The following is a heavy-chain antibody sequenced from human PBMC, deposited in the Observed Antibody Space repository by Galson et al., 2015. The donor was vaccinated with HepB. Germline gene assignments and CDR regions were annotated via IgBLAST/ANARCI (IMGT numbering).Heavy chain of an antibody. Sequence: SVKVSCKASGGTFSSCAISWVRQAPGQGLEWMGGIIPIFGTANYAQKFQGRVTITADESTSTAYMELSSLRSEDTAVYYCASYQLLSYGMDVWGQGTTVTVSS. CDR2: IIPIFGTA. CDR3: ASYQLLSYGMDV. V-gene: IGHV1-69*13. CDR1: GGTFSSCA. J-gene: IGHJ6*02. D-gene: IGHD2-2*01.